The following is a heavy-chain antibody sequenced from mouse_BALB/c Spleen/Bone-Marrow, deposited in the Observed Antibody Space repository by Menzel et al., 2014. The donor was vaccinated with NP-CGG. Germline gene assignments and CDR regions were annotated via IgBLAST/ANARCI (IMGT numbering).Heavy chain of an antibody. CDR3: ARPPYYGNYVDY. J-gene: IGHJ2*01. V-gene: IGHV1-19*01. Sequence: EVQLVESGPELVKPGASVKMSCKASGYTFTDYYMDWVKQSHGESFEWIGRVNPYNGGTSYNQKSKGKATLTVDKSSSTAYMELSSLTSEDSAVYYCARPPYYGNYVDYWGQGTTLTVSS. D-gene: IGHD2-10*01. CDR2: VNPYNGGT. CDR1: GYTFTDYY.